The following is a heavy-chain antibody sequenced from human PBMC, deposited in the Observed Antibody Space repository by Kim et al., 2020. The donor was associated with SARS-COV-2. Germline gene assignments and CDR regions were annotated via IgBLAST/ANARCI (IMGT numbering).Heavy chain of an antibody. V-gene: IGHV5-51*01. D-gene: IGHD4-17*01. Sequence: RHRPSSKGPVTISADKSTSTAYLQWGSLKASDTAMYYCARLAAVTRGMDVWGQGTTVTVSS. J-gene: IGHJ6*02. CDR3: ARLAAVTRGMDV.